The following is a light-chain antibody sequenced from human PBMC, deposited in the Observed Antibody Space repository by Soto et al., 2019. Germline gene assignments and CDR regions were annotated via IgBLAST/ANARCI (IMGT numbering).Light chain of an antibody. V-gene: IGKV3-20*01. Sequence: EILLTQSPGTLSLSPGEKPTLSCWASQSFSSSSLAWYQQKPGQAPRLLIYGASSRAPGIPHRFSGSGSGTDFTLTISRLEPEDFAVYYCQQYGTSPITFGQGTRLEIK. CDR3: QQYGTSPIT. CDR1: QSFSSSS. CDR2: GAS. J-gene: IGKJ5*01.